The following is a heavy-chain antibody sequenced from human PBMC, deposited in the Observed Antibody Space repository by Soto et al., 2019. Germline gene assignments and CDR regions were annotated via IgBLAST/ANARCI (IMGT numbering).Heavy chain of an antibody. Sequence: GGSLRLSCAASGFTFGSYSMNWDRQAPGKGLEWVSSISTSSSYIYYADSVRGRFTISRVNAKKSVYLQMNSLRAEDTAVYHCAASITNYWGQGTLVTVSS. J-gene: IGHJ4*02. V-gene: IGHV3-21*01. CDR2: ISTSSSYI. D-gene: IGHD3-10*01. CDR1: GFTFGSYS. CDR3: AASITNY.